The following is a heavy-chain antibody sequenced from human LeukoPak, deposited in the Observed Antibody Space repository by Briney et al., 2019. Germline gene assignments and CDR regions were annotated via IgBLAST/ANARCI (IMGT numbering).Heavy chain of an antibody. V-gene: IGHV3-7*01. J-gene: IGHJ5*02. CDR3: ARKPRRRITIFGVVIRNWFDP. D-gene: IGHD3-3*01. CDR1: GFTSSSYW. CDR2: IKQDGSEK. Sequence: PGRSRRLSCAASGFTSSSYWMSWVRQAPGKGLEWVANIKQDGSEKYYVDSVKGRFTVSRDNAKNSVYLQTNRLRAEDTAVYYCARKPRRRITIFGVVIRNWFDPWGQGTLVTVSS.